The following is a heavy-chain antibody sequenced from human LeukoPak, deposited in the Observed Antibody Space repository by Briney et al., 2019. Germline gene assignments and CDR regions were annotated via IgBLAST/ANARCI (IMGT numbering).Heavy chain of an antibody. CDR1: GFTFSSYA. D-gene: IGHD6-13*01. J-gene: IGHJ4*02. CDR2: ISYDGSNK. Sequence: GGSLRLSCAASGFTFSSYAMHWVRQAPGKGLEWVAVISYDGSNKYYADSVKGRFTISRDNSKNTLYLQMNSLRAEDTAVYYCARDPGYSSSCFDYWGQGTLVTASS. V-gene: IGHV3-30*04. CDR3: ARDPGYSSSCFDY.